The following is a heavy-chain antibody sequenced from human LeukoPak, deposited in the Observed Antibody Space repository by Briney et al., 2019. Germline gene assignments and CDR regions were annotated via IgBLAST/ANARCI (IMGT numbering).Heavy chain of an antibody. Sequence: GGSLRLSCAASGFTFSSYAMTWARQAPGKGLEWVSTINDSGGSTFYADSVKGRFTISRDNSKNTLYVQMNSLRAEDTAVYYCAKATGPSYFDHWGQGTLVTVSS. CDR2: INDSGGST. D-gene: IGHD1-14*01. CDR1: GFTFSSYA. CDR3: AKATGPSYFDH. V-gene: IGHV3-23*01. J-gene: IGHJ4*02.